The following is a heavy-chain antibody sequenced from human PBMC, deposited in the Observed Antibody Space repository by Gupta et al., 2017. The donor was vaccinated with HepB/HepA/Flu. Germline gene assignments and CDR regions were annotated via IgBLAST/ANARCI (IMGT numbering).Heavy chain of an antibody. CDR3: ASQDYYEGGGFDY. D-gene: IGHD3-22*01. V-gene: IGHV1-69*04. CDR1: EGTFKTYA. CDR2: IIPSVEMT. J-gene: IGHJ4*02. Sequence: QVQLVQSGTEMKKPGSSVKVSCQTSEGTFKTYAINWVRQAPGQGLEWMGRIIPSVEMTDYGEKFQGRVTCAADSSTNTAYMGLSGLKSEDSAVYYCASQDYYEGGGFDYWGQGTLITV.